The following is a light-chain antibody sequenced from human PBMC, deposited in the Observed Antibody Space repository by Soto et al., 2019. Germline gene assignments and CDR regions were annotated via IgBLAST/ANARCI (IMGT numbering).Light chain of an antibody. CDR1: RDISNY. CDR2: DAS. V-gene: IGKV1-33*01. CDR3: QQYNSYRT. J-gene: IGKJ1*01. Sequence: DIQMTQSPSSLSASVGDRVTITCQTSRDISNYLNWCQRKPGKAPKLLIYDASNLETGVPKRFSGSGSGTEFTLTISSLQPDDFATYYCQQYNSYRTFGQGTKVDIK.